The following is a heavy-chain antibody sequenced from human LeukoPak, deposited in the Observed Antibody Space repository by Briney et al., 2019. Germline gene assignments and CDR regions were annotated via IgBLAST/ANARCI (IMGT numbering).Heavy chain of an antibody. D-gene: IGHD6-25*01. CDR1: GFVFSTFG. J-gene: IGHJ5*02. CDR2: I. V-gene: IGHV3-21*01. CDR3: ARDGRLVAAASWFDP. Sequence: GGSLRLSCAASGFVFSTFGMNWVRQAPGKGLQWVAHINYADSVKGRFTISRDNAKNSLYLQMTSLRAEDTAVYYCARDGRLVAAASWFDPWGQGTLVTVSS.